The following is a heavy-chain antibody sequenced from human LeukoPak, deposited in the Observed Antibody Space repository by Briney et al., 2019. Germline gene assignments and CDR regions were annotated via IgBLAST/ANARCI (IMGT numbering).Heavy chain of an antibody. V-gene: IGHV1-8*03. Sequence: ASVKVSCKASGYTFTSYDINWVRQATGQGLEWMGWMNPNSGNTGYAQKFQGRVTITRNTSISTAYMELSSLRSEDTAVYYCARGARYFDWLLVGFWFDPWGQGTLVTVSS. CDR2: MNPNSGNT. CDR1: GYTFTSYD. D-gene: IGHD3-9*01. J-gene: IGHJ5*02. CDR3: ARGARYFDWLLVGFWFDP.